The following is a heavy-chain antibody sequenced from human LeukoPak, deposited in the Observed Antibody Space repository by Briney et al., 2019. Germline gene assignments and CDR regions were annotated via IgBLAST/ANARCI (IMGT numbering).Heavy chain of an antibody. D-gene: IGHD6-13*01. V-gene: IGHV4-59*12. CDR1: GGSISSYY. CDR2: IYHSGST. J-gene: IGHJ4*02. CDR3: ARDLSPYSSSWFGGDY. Sequence: PSETLSLTCTVSGGSISSYYWSWIRQPPGKGLEWIGYIYHSGSTYYNPSLKSRVTISVDRSKNQFSLKLSSVTAADTAVYYCARDLSPYSSSWFGGDYWGQGTLVTVSS.